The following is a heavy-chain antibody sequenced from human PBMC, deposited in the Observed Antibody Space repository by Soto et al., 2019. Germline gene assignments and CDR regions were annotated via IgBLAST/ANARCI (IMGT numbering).Heavy chain of an antibody. CDR1: GYTFTGYY. CDR2: INPNSGGT. J-gene: IGHJ4*02. CDR3: ARPYSSSSGGRFDY. Sequence: GASVKVSCKASGYTFTGYYMHWVRQAPGQGLEWMGWINPNSGGTNYAQKFQGWVTMTRDTSISTAYMELSRLRSDDTAVYYCARPYSSSSGGRFDYWRQGTLVTVSS. D-gene: IGHD6-6*01. V-gene: IGHV1-2*04.